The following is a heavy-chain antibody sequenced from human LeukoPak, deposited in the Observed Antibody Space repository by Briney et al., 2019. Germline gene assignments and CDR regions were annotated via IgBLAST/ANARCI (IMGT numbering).Heavy chain of an antibody. Sequence: GASVKVSCKASGGTFSSYAISWVRQAPGQGLEWMGGIIPMFGTANYAQKFQGRVTITTDESTSTAYMELSSLRSEDTAVYYCARGYYGSGSPSNYYYYYMDVWGKGTTVTVSS. CDR3: ARGYYGSGSPSNYYYYYMDV. CDR1: GGTFSSYA. D-gene: IGHD3-10*01. CDR2: IIPMFGTA. J-gene: IGHJ6*03. V-gene: IGHV1-69*05.